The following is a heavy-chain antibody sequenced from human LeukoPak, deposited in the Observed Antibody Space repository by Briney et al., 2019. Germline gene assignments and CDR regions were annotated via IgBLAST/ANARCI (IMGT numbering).Heavy chain of an antibody. D-gene: IGHD2-15*01. CDR3: AREDCSGGSCYSLSLTPVFHVFDI. CDR2: ISAYNGNT. CDR1: GYAVTSCG. V-gene: IGHV1-18*01. Sequence: GASVKVSCKSSGYAVTSCGIIWVRQAPGQGLEWMGWISAYNGNTNYAPKLQGRVTMTTDTSTSTAYMELRSLRSDDTAVYYCAREDCSGGSCYSLSLTPVFHVFDIWGQGTMVTVSS. J-gene: IGHJ3*02.